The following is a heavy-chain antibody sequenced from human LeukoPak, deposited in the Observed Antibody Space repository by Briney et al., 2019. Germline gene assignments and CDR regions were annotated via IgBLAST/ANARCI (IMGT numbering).Heavy chain of an antibody. CDR2: IYTSGST. D-gene: IGHD2-21*01. J-gene: IGHJ5*02. CDR3: ARVEGGDGFDP. Sequence: SETLSLTCTVSGGSISSGSYYWSWIRQPAGKGLEWIGRIYTSGSTNYNPSLKSRVTISVDTSKNQFSLKLSSVTAADTAVYYCARVEGGDGFDPWGQGTLVTVSS. CDR1: GGSISSGSYY. V-gene: IGHV4-61*02.